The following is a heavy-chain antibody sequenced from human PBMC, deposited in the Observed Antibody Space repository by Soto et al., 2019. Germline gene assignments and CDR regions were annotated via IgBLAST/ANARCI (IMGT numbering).Heavy chain of an antibody. J-gene: IGHJ6*02. CDR3: ARNYYDSSGYLDTYYYGMDV. CDR2: IYYSGST. Sequence: PSETLSLTCTVSGGSISSSSYYWGWIRQPPGKGLEWIGSIYYSGSTYYNPSLKSRVTISVDTSKNQFSLKLSSVTAADTAVYYCARNYYDSSGYLDTYYYGMDVWGQGTTVTVSS. D-gene: IGHD3-22*01. CDR1: GGSISSSSYY. V-gene: IGHV4-39*01.